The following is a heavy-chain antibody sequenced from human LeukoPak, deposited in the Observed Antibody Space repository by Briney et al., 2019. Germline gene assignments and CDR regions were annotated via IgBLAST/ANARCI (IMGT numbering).Heavy chain of an antibody. J-gene: IGHJ4*02. CDR2: IYHSGST. D-gene: IGHD3-3*01. CDR1: GGSISSGGYS. CDR3: ARRGLWSGYFDY. V-gene: IGHV4-30-2*01. Sequence: SETLSLTCAVSGGSISSGGYSWSWIRQPPGKGLEWIGYIYHSGSTYYNPSLKSRVTISVDRSKNQFSLKLSSVTAADTAVYYCARRGLWSGYFDYWGQGTLVTVSS.